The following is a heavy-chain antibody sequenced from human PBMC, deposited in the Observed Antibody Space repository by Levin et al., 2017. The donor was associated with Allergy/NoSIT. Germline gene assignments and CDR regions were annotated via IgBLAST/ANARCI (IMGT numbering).Heavy chain of an antibody. CDR3: AKEWWLRESIGVIPLDV. D-gene: IGHD2-21*01. CDR1: GFTFSSYA. CDR2: IDASGGTT. Sequence: GGSLRLSCAASGFTFSSYAMDWVRQAPGKGLEWVSVIDASGGTTMYADSVKGRFTISRDNSKSTLYLQMNSLRGEDTAVYYCAKEWWLRESIGVIPLDVWGQGTTVTVSS. V-gene: IGHV3-23*01. J-gene: IGHJ3*01.